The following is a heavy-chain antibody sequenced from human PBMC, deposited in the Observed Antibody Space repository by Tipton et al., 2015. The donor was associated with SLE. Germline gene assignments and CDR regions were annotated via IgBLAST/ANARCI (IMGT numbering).Heavy chain of an antibody. J-gene: IGHJ1*01. CDR1: GFTFSNYG. CDR2: IWHDGSNK. CDR3: ARDGWDLLGYFQH. Sequence: SGFTFSNYGLHWVRQAPGKGLEWVALIWHDGSNKNYADSVKGRFTISRDNSKNTLYLQMNSLRAEDTAVYYCARDGWDLLGYFQHWGQGTLVTVSS. V-gene: IGHV3-33*01. D-gene: IGHD1-26*01.